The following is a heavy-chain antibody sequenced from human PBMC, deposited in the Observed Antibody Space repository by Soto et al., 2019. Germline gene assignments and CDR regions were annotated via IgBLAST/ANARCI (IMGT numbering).Heavy chain of an antibody. CDR2: MFYSGSS. V-gene: IGHV4-59*01. CDR3: VRSGNSFGGVI. CDR1: GASMNNYY. J-gene: IGHJ4*02. D-gene: IGHD3-16*01. Sequence: PSETLSLTCTVSGASMNNYYGSWVRQPPGKGLEWIGYMFYSGSSNYNSSLKSRVTISVDTSKNQFSLKLSSVTAADTAVYYCVRSGNSFGGVIWGQGTLVTVSS.